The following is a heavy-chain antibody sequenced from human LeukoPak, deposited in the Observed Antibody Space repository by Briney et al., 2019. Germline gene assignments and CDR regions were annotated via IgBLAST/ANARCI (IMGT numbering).Heavy chain of an antibody. V-gene: IGHV3-30*18. J-gene: IGHJ3*02. Sequence: GGSLRLSCAASGFTFSSYGMHWVRQAPGKGLEWVAVISYDGSNKYYADSVKGRFTISRDNSKNTLYLQMNSQRAEDMAVYYCAKGRMITFGGVILSDAFDIWGQGTMVTVSS. CDR2: ISYDGSNK. CDR1: GFTFSSYG. CDR3: AKGRMITFGGVILSDAFDI. D-gene: IGHD3-16*02.